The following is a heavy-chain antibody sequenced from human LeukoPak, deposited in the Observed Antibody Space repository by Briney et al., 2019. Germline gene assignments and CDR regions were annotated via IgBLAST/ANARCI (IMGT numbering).Heavy chain of an antibody. V-gene: IGHV4-39*07. J-gene: IGHJ5*02. CDR1: GGSISSSSYY. CDR3: ARGYVDTAMVTWFDP. D-gene: IGHD5-18*01. CDR2: INHSGST. Sequence: SETLSLTCTVSGGSISSSSYYWNWIRQSPGKGLEWIGEINHSGSTNYNPSLKSRVTISVDTSKNQFSLKLSSVTAADTAVYYCARGYVDTAMVTWFDPWGQGTLVTVSS.